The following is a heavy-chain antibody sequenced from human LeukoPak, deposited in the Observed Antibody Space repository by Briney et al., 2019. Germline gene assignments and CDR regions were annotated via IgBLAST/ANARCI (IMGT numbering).Heavy chain of an antibody. CDR2: INHSGST. Sequence: SETLSLTCAVYGGSFSGYYWSWIRQPPGKGLEWIREINHSGSTNYNPSLKSRVTISVDTSKNQFSLKLSSVTAADTAVYYCARRDRPGMLDYWGQGTLVTVSS. CDR1: GGSFSGYY. D-gene: IGHD2-8*01. V-gene: IGHV4-34*01. CDR3: ARRDRPGMLDY. J-gene: IGHJ4*02.